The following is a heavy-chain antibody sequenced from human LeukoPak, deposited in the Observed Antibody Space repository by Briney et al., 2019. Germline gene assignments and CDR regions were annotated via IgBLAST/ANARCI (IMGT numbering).Heavy chain of an antibody. V-gene: IGHV4-39*01. Sequence: PSEPLSLTCTVSGGSISSSSYYWGWIRQPPGEGLEWIGSIYYSGSTYYNPSLKSRVTISVDTSKNQFSLKLSSVTAADTAVYYCAGRPPNFDYWGQGTLVTVSS. CDR2: IYYSGST. CDR1: GGSISSSSYY. J-gene: IGHJ4*02. CDR3: AGRPPNFDY.